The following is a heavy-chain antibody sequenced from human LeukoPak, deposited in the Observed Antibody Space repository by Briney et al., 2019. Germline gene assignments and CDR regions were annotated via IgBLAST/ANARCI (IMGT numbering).Heavy chain of an antibody. CDR3: ARDGYYGSGSYYDFVY. Sequence: PGGSLRLSCAASGLTFSSYSMNWVRQAPGKGLEWVSSISSSSSYIYYADSVKGRFTISRDNAKNSLYLQMNSLRAEDTAVYYCARDGYYGSGSYYDFVYWGQGTLVTVSS. CDR1: GLTFSSYS. V-gene: IGHV3-21*01. J-gene: IGHJ4*02. D-gene: IGHD3-10*01. CDR2: ISSSSSYI.